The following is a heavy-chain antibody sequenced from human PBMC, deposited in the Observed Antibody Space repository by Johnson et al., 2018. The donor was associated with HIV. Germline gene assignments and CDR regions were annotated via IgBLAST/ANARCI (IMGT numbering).Heavy chain of an antibody. Sequence: QVQLVESGGGVVQPGRSLRLSCAASGFTFSSYGMHWVRQAPGKGLEWVAVIWYDGSNKNYADSVKGRFTISRDNSKNTLYLQMNSLRAEDTAVYYCARESAFDIWGQGTMVTVSS. CDR3: ARESAFDI. V-gene: IGHV3-33*01. CDR1: GFTFSSYG. J-gene: IGHJ3*02. CDR2: IWYDGSNK.